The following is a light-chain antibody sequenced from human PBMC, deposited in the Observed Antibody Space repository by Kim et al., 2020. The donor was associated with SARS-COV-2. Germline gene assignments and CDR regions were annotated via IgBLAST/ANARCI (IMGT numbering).Light chain of an antibody. CDR3: QSYDSSNLNWV. Sequence: NFMLTQPHSVSESPGKTVTISCTRSSGSIASNYVQWYQQRPGSAPTTVIYEDNQRPSGVPDRFSGSIDSSSNSASLTISGLKTEDEADYYCQSYDSSNLNWVFGGVTQLTVL. V-gene: IGLV6-57*04. CDR2: EDN. CDR1: SGSIASNY. J-gene: IGLJ3*02.